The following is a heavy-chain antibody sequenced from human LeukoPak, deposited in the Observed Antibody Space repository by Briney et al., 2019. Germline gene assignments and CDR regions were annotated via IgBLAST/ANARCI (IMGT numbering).Heavy chain of an antibody. CDR2: INHSGST. V-gene: IGHV4-34*01. CDR1: GGSFSGYH. J-gene: IGHJ5*02. Sequence: SETLSLTCAVYGGSFSGYHWTWIRQSPGKGLEWIGDINHSGSTNYNPPLKSRVTISVDTSKNQFSLKLTSVTAADTAVYYCVRGRCGGDCYPNWFDPWGQGTLVTVSS. D-gene: IGHD2-21*02. CDR3: VRGRCGGDCYPNWFDP.